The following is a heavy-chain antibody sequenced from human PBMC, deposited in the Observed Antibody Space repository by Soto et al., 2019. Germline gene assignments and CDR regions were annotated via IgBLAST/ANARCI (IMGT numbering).Heavy chain of an antibody. CDR3: ARDRYYYDSSGPGY. J-gene: IGHJ4*02. CDR2: IWYDGSNK. CDR1: GFTFSSYG. Sequence: GGSLRLSCAASGFTFSSYGMHWVRQAPGKGLEWVAVIWYDGSNKYYADSVKGRFTISRDNSKNTLYLQMNSLRAEDTAVYYCARDRYYYDSSGPGYWGQGTLVTVSS. D-gene: IGHD3-22*01. V-gene: IGHV3-33*01.